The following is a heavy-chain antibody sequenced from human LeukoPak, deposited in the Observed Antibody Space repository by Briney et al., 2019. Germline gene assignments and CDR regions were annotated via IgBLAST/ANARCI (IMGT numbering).Heavy chain of an antibody. Sequence: GGSLRLSCAASGFTISNYDMSWVRQAPGKGLEWVSALRAGDGSAHYRDSVKGRFTVSRDNSKNTLFLQMNSLRAEDTAVYYCARSKDGFTWGQGTPVTVSS. CDR2: LRAGDGSA. J-gene: IGHJ5*02. D-gene: IGHD5-24*01. CDR3: ARSKDGFT. V-gene: IGHV3-23*01. CDR1: GFTISNYD.